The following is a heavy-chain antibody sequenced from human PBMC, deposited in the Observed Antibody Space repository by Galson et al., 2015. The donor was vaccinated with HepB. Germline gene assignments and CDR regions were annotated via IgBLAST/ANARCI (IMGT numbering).Heavy chain of an antibody. J-gene: IGHJ6*02. CDR3: ARFIRFLEWSGRRDFYYGMDV. D-gene: IGHD3-3*01. V-gene: IGHV4-34*12. CDR2: IFHSGNT. Sequence: LRLSCAASGFTFNDYNMIWVRQAPGKGLEWIGAIFHSGNTNYNPSLTSRGHISVDKSKNQFSLKLRSVTAADTAVYYCARFIRFLEWSGRRDFYYGMDVWGQGTTVTVSS. CDR1: GFTFNDYN.